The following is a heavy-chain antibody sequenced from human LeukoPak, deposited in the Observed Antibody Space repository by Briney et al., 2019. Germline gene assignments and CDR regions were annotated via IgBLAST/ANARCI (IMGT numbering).Heavy chain of an antibody. Sequence: LAGGSLRLSCAASGFTFDDYGMSWVRQAPEKGLEWVSGINWNGGSTGYADSVKGRFTISRDNAKNSLYLQMNSLRAEDTALYHCARDSQCSSTSCYLDYYYGMDVWGQGTTVTVSS. J-gene: IGHJ6*02. D-gene: IGHD2-2*01. CDR2: INWNGGST. V-gene: IGHV3-20*01. CDR1: GFTFDDYG. CDR3: ARDSQCSSTSCYLDYYYGMDV.